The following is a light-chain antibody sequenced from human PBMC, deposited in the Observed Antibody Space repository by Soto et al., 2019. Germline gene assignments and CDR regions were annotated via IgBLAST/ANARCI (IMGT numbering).Light chain of an antibody. CDR3: ASWDGSLKAWV. J-gene: IGLJ3*02. Sequence: QSVLSQSPSASGTPGQRVTISCSGGSSNIGTRPVNWFYHPPGTAPKLLIFTNDQRPAGVPDRFSGSKSGTSASLAISGLQSEDEGDYYCASWDGSLKAWVFGGGTKLTVL. CDR1: SSNIGTRP. CDR2: TND. V-gene: IGLV1-44*01.